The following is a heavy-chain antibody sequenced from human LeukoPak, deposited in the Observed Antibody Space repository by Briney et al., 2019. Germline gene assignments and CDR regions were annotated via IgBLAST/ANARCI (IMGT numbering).Heavy chain of an antibody. CDR3: ARNNYYSADY. CDR1: SGSISNGNW. D-gene: IGHD3-10*01. CDR2: IHRSGST. J-gene: IGHJ4*02. Sequence: SETLSLTCGVSSGSISNGNWWSWVRQSPGKGLEWIGEIHRSGSTNCNPSLKSRVTLSVDRSKNQFSLMLTSVTAADTAVYYCARNNYYSADYWGQGTLVTVSS. V-gene: IGHV4-4*02.